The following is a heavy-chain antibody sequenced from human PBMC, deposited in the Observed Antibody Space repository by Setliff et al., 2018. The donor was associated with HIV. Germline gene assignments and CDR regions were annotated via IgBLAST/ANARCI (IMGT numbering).Heavy chain of an antibody. J-gene: IGHJ4*02. D-gene: IGHD1-26*01. V-gene: IGHV1-69*13. Sequence: VASVKVSCKASGGTLNDYAITWVRQAPGQGLEWMGGIIPIFGTSNYAQKFQGRVTITADEPTSTAYMELSSLRFEDTAVYYCAEGAGSYFDYWGQGTLVTVSS. CDR2: IIPIFGTS. CDR3: AEGAGSYFDY. CDR1: GGTLNDYA.